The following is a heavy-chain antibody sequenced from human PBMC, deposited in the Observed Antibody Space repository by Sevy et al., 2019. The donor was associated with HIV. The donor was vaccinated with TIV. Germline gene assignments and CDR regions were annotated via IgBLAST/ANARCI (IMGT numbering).Heavy chain of an antibody. Sequence: ASVKVSCKASGYTFTGYYMHWVRQAPGQGLEWMGWINPNSGGTNYAQKFQGWVTMTRDTSISTAYMELGRLGSDDTAVYYCARDADYYDSSGYYHGVFDYWGQGTLVTVSS. V-gene: IGHV1-2*04. D-gene: IGHD3-22*01. CDR2: INPNSGGT. J-gene: IGHJ4*02. CDR3: ARDADYYDSSGYYHGVFDY. CDR1: GYTFTGYY.